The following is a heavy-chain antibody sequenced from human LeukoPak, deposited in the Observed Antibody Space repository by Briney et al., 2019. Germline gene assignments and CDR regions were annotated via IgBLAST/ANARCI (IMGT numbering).Heavy chain of an antibody. J-gene: IGHJ2*01. Sequence: GESLKISCKGSGYSFTSYWIGWVRQMPGKGLEWMGIIYPGDSDTRYSPSFQGQVTISADKSISTAYLQWSSLKASDTAMYYCALTRQGGTYGDGYWYFDLWGRGTLVTVSS. CDR3: ALTRQGGTYGDGYWYFDL. CDR2: IYPGDSDT. V-gene: IGHV5-51*01. D-gene: IGHD4-17*01. CDR1: GYSFTSYW.